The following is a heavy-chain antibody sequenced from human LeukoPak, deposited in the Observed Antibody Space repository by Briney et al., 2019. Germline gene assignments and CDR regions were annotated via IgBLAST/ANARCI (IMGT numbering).Heavy chain of an antibody. D-gene: IGHD6-19*01. CDR2: ISGSGGST. CDR3: AYGYSSGWPDWKIDY. Sequence: GGSPRLSCAASGFTFSSYGMSWVRQAPGKGLEWVSAISGSGGSTYYADSVKGRFTISRDNSKNTLYLQMNSLRAEDTAVYYCAYGYSSGWPDWKIDYWGQGTLVTVSS. J-gene: IGHJ4*02. V-gene: IGHV3-23*01. CDR1: GFTFSSYG.